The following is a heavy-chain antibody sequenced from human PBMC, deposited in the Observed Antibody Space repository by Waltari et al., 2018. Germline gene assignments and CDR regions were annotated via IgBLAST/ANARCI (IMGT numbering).Heavy chain of an antibody. CDR2: ISEDGSNK. D-gene: IGHD7-27*01. Sequence: QVQLVESGGGVVQPGRSLRLSCAASGFTFSSYGMHWVRQAPGKGLEWVAVISEDGSNKYYADSVKGRFTISRDNSKNTLYLQRNSLRAEDTAVYYCAKDDWGSLDYWGQGTLVTVSS. V-gene: IGHV3-30*18. CDR3: AKDDWGSLDY. J-gene: IGHJ4*02. CDR1: GFTFSSYG.